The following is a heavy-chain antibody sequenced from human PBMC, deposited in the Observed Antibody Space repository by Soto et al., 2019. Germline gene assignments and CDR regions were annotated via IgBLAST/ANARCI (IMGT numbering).Heavy chain of an antibody. CDR1: GGSISSSSYY. Sequence: SETLSLTCTVSGGSISSSSYYWGWIRQPPGKGLEWVGSIYYSGSTYYNPSLKSRVTISVDTSKNQFSLKLSSVTAADTAVCYCARQGYLPYYYYYGMDVWGQGTTVTVSS. J-gene: IGHJ6*02. CDR2: IYYSGST. CDR3: ARQGYLPYYYYYGMDV. D-gene: IGHD5-18*01. V-gene: IGHV4-39*01.